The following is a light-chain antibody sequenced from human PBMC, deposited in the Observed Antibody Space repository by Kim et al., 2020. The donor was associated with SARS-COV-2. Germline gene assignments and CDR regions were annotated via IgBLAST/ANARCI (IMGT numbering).Light chain of an antibody. J-gene: IGLJ2*01. Sequence: SSELTQDPAVSVALGQTVRITCQGDSLRNYYAAWYHQKPGQAPVLVIHGENDRPSGIPDRFSGSNSGDTASLTITGAQAEDEGDYYCNSRDTSGYRLLFGGGTQLNVL. CDR1: SLRNYY. CDR2: GEN. CDR3: NSRDTSGYRLL. V-gene: IGLV3-19*01.